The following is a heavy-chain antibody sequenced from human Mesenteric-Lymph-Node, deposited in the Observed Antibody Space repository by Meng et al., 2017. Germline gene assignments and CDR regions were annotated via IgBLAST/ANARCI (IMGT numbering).Heavy chain of an antibody. V-gene: IGHV4-39*01. CDR1: GGSISSSSYY. J-gene: IGHJ3*02. CDR2: IYYSGST. CDR3: VRQSDYGDYRGAFDI. Sequence: QLQLPESGPGLVKPSETLSLPCTVSGGSISSSSYYWAWIRQPPGKGLEWIGSIYYSGSTYYNSSLKSRVTVSVDTSKNQFSLKLSSVTAADTAVYYCVRQSDYGDYRGAFDIWGQGTMVTVSS. D-gene: IGHD4-17*01.